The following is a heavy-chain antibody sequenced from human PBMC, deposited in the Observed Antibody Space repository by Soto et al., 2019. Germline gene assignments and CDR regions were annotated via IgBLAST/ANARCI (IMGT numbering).Heavy chain of an antibody. CDR1: GFTFSSYA. V-gene: IGHV3-30-3*01. CDR3: AKGIYSYGYNSSDY. CDR2: ISYDGSNK. J-gene: IGHJ4*02. Sequence: PGGSLRLSCAASGFTFSSYAMHWVRQAPSKGLEWVAVISYDGSNKYYADSVKGRFTISRDNSKNTLYLQMNSLRAEDTAVYYCAKGIYSYGYNSSDYWSQGTLVTVSS. D-gene: IGHD5-18*01.